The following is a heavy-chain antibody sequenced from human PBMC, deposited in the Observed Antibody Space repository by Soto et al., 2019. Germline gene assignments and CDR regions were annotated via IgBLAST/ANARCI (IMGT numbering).Heavy chain of an antibody. Sequence: SETLSLTCAVYGGSFSGYYWSWIRQPPGKGLEWIGEINHSGSTNYNPSLKSRVTISVDTSKNQFSLRLSSVTAADTAVYYCARVRRHYYDSSGRSYYFDYWGQGTLVTVS. J-gene: IGHJ4*02. CDR2: INHSGST. V-gene: IGHV4-34*01. D-gene: IGHD3-22*01. CDR1: GGSFSGYY. CDR3: ARVRRHYYDSSGRSYYFDY.